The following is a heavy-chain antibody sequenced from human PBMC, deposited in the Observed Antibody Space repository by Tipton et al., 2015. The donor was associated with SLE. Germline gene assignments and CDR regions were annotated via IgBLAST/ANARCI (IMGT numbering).Heavy chain of an antibody. V-gene: IGHV4-4*09. Sequence: TLSLTCTVSGGSISSYYWSWIRQPPGKGLEWIGYIYTSGSTNYNPSLKSRVTISVDTSKNQFSLKLSSVTAADTAVYYCARHGGFFQGFDYWGQGTLVTISS. J-gene: IGHJ4*02. CDR1: GGSISSYY. CDR3: ARHGGFFQGFDY. CDR2: IYTSGST. D-gene: IGHD3-3*01.